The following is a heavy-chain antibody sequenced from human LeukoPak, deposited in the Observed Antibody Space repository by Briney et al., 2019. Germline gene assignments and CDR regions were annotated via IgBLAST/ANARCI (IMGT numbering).Heavy chain of an antibody. Sequence: GGSLRLSCAASGFTFSSYAMAWVRQAPRKGLEWVSAISGSGGSTYYADSVKGRFTISRDNSKNTLYLQMNSLRAEDTAVYYCAKEYYDSSGYYYPATVTDWGQGTLVTVSS. D-gene: IGHD3-22*01. V-gene: IGHV3-23*01. CDR2: ISGSGGST. CDR3: AKEYYDSSGYYYPATVTD. CDR1: GFTFSSYA. J-gene: IGHJ4*02.